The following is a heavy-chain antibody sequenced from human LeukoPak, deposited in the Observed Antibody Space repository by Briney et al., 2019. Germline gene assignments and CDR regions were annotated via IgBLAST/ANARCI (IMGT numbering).Heavy chain of an antibody. CDR3: ARDYVTMAPDY. CDR2: IGPGPSHT. Sequence: PGGSLRLSCAASGFTFSNALMSWVRQAPGKGLEWLSYIGPGPSHTYYADSVRGRFVISRDDAKSSLYLQMSSLRAEDTAVYYCARDYVTMAPDYGGLGTLVTVSS. CDR1: GFTFSNAL. J-gene: IGHJ4*02. V-gene: IGHV3-11*06. D-gene: IGHD3-10*02.